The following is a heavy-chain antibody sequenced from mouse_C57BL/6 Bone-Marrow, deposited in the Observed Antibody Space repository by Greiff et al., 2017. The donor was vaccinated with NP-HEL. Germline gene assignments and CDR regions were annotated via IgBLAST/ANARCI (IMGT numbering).Heavy chain of an antibody. Sequence: EVMLVESGGDLVKPGGSLKLSCAASGFTFSSYGMSWVRQTPDKRLEWVATISSGGSYTYYPESVKGRFTFSIDNDKNTLYQQMSSLQSEDTAMYYCARHVIGAMDYWGQGTSVTVSS. CDR1: GFTFSSYG. CDR2: ISSGGSYT. J-gene: IGHJ4*01. CDR3: ARHVIGAMDY. V-gene: IGHV5-6*02.